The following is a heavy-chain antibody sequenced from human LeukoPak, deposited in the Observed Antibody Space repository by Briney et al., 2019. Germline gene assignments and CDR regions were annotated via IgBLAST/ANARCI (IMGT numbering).Heavy chain of an antibody. J-gene: IGHJ5*02. CDR1: GGTFSSYA. CDR3: ARLGCSSTSCLDP. V-gene: IGHV1-69*04. CDR2: IIPILGIA. Sequence: SVKVSCKASGGTFSSYAISWVRQAPGQGLEWMGRIIPILGIANYAQKFQGRVTITADKSTSTAYMELSSLRSEDTAVYYCARLGCSSTSCLDPWGQGTLVTVSS. D-gene: IGHD2-2*01.